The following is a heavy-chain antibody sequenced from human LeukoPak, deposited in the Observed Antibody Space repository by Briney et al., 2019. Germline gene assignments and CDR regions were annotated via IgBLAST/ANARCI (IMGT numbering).Heavy chain of an antibody. V-gene: IGHV3-23*01. J-gene: IGHJ4*02. D-gene: IGHD3-9*01. CDR3: AKFFDILTGYFDS. CDR2: ISGGGGST. Sequence: GGSLRLSCAASGFSFRTHWMSWVRQSPGKGLEWVSAISGGGGSTHYADSVKGRFTISRDNSKNTLYLQMNSLRADDTAVYYCAKFFDILTGYFDSWGQGTLVTVSS. CDR1: GFSFRTHW.